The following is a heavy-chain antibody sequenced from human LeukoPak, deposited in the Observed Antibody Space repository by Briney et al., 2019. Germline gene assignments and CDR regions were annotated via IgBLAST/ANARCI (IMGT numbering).Heavy chain of an antibody. CDR1: GFTFSSYS. D-gene: IGHD1-26*01. V-gene: IGHV3-53*01. Sequence: QTGGSLRLSCAASGFTFSSYSMNWVRQAPGKGLEWVSFIYSDGSTYYADSVKGRFTISRDNSKNTLYLQMNSLRAEDTAVYYCARDRIRVGATTGRYFDLWGRGTLVTVSS. CDR3: ARDRIRVGATTGRYFDL. CDR2: IYSDGST. J-gene: IGHJ2*01.